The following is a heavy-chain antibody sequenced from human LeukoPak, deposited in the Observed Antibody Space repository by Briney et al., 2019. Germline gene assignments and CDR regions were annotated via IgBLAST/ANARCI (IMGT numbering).Heavy chain of an antibody. Sequence: SETLSLTCTVSGGSITSHYWTWIRQSPGKGLEYIAYINYSGDTNYNPSPRSRVTISVDTSKNQFSLNLSSVSAADTAVYYCARLFGDTALRVHCHYMDVWGKGTTVTVSS. CDR3: ARLFGDTALRVHCHYMDV. CDR2: INYSGDT. CDR1: GGSITSHY. V-gene: IGHV4-59*11. J-gene: IGHJ6*03. D-gene: IGHD3-3*01.